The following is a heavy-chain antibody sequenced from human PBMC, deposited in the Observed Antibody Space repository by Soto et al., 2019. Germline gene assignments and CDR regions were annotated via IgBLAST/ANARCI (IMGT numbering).Heavy chain of an antibody. Sequence: LEILSLTCTVSGGSISSYYWSWIRQPPGKGLEWIGYIYYSGSTNYNPSLKSRVTISVDTSKNQFSLKLSSVTAADTAVYYCARCREATLDAFDIWGQGTMVTVSS. J-gene: IGHJ3*02. CDR2: IYYSGST. CDR1: GGSISSYY. V-gene: IGHV4-59*08. CDR3: ARCREATLDAFDI.